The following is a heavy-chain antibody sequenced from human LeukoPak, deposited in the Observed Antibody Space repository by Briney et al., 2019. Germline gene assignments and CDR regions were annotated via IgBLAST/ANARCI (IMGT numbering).Heavy chain of an antibody. CDR1: GFTFSSYA. CDR3: AKPRSGWYIFDY. V-gene: IGHV3-23*01. D-gene: IGHD6-19*01. CDR2: ISGSGDSI. Sequence: PGGSLRLSCAASGFTFSSYAMYWVRQAPGKGLEWVSIISGSGDSIYYADSAKGRFTISRDNSKNTLYLQMNSLRAEDTAIYYCAKPRSGWYIFDYWGQGTLVTVSS. J-gene: IGHJ4*02.